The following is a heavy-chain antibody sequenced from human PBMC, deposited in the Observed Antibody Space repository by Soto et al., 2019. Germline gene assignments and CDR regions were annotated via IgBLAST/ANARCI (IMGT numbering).Heavy chain of an antibody. D-gene: IGHD3-3*01. CDR1: GVTFSSYA. J-gene: IGHJ1*01. V-gene: IGHV3-23*01. CDR3: AKDFLELSGKRGYYQH. Sequence: PGGSLRLSCAASGVTFSSYAMSWVRQAPGKGLEWVSAISGSGGTTYYADSVKGRFTISRDNSKNTLYLQMNSLRAEDTAVYYCAKDFLELSGKRGYYQHWARGSLVP. CDR2: ISGSGGTT.